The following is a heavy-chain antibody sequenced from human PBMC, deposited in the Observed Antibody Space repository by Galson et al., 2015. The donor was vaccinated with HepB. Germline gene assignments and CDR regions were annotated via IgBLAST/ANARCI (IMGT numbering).Heavy chain of an antibody. V-gene: IGHV1-2*06. CDR3: ARGALPGIAAAGTGPYYYYYYMDV. CDR1: GYTFTGYY. D-gene: IGHD6-13*01. J-gene: IGHJ6*03. CDR2: INPNSGGT. Sequence: SVKVSCKASGYTFTGYYMHWVRQAPGQGLEWMGRINPNSGGTNYAQKFQGRVTMTRDTSISTAYMELSRLRSDDTAVYYCARGALPGIAAAGTGPYYYYYYMDVWGKGTTVTVSS.